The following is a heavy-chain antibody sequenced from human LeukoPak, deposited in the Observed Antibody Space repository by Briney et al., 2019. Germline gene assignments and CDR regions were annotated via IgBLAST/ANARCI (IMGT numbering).Heavy chain of an antibody. J-gene: IGHJ4*02. CDR2: INPNSGGT. V-gene: IGHV1-2*02. CDR1: GYTFTGCY. CDR3: ARDGVGATKGGDY. D-gene: IGHD1-26*01. Sequence: ASVKVSCKASGYTFTGCYMHWVRQAPGQGLEWMGWINPNSGGTNYAQKFQGRVTMTRDTAISTAYMELSRLRSDDTAVYYCARDGVGATKGGDYWGQRTPVTVSS.